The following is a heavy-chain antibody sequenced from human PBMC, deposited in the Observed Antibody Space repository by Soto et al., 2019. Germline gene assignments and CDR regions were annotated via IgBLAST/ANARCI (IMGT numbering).Heavy chain of an antibody. Sequence: GGSLRLSCAASGFTFDDYAMHWVRQAPGKGLEWVSGISWNSGSIGYADSVKGRFTISRDNAKNSLYLQMNSLRAEDTAVYYCARDGPGYYDSSGYYVPSTFDIWGQGTMVTVSS. V-gene: IGHV3-9*01. CDR1: GFTFDDYA. J-gene: IGHJ3*02. D-gene: IGHD3-22*01. CDR3: ARDGPGYYDSSGYYVPSTFDI. CDR2: ISWNSGSI.